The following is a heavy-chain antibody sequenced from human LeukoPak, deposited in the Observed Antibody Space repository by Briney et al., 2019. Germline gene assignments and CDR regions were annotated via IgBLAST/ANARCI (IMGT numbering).Heavy chain of an antibody. CDR3: TRDLMDYDVSSGLHHYYMDV. CDR1: GFTFSSYW. CDR2: INGDGRNI. V-gene: IGHV3-74*01. D-gene: IGHD3-9*01. Sequence: GGSLRLSCVASGFTFSSYWMHWVRQDPRKGLVWVSRINGDGRNINYADSVRGRFTISRDNAKNTLYLQMNTLRVEDTAVYYCTRDLMDYDVSSGLHHYYMDVWGQGTTVTVSS. J-gene: IGHJ6*02.